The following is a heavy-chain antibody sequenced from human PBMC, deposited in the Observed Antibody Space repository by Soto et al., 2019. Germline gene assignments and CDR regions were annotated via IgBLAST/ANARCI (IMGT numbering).Heavy chain of an antibody. Sequence: GGPLRLSCIASGFTFSRYGMHWVRQAPGKGLEWVAVMSYDGSNKWYADSVEGRFDVSRDNSKNTLFLEMNSLRAEDTGLYYCVKNSYYETLTGFAYFDYWGQGVPVTVSS. V-gene: IGHV3-30*18. J-gene: IGHJ4*02. D-gene: IGHD3-9*01. CDR1: GFTFSRYG. CDR2: MSYDGSNK. CDR3: VKNSYYETLTGFAYFDY.